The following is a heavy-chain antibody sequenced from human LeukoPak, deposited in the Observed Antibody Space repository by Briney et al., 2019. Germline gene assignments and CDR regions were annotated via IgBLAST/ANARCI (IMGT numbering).Heavy chain of an antibody. J-gene: IGHJ4*02. CDR3: ARDGRYCSSTSCRFDY. CDR2: IYSGGST. CDR1: GFTVSSNY. D-gene: IGHD2-2*01. Sequence: PGGSLRLSCAASGFTVSSNYMSWVRQDPGKGLEWVSVIYSGGSTYYADSVKGRFTISRDNSKNTLYLQMNSLRAEDTAVYYCARDGRYCSSTSCRFDYWGQGTLVTVSS. V-gene: IGHV3-66*01.